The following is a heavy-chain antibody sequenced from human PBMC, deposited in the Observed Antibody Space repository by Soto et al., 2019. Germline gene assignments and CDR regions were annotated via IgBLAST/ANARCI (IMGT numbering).Heavy chain of an antibody. CDR3: AREYYYTMDV. V-gene: IGHV3-11*05. J-gene: IGHJ6*02. Sequence: QVQLVESGGGLVRPGGSLRLSCEASGFTFRDYYMTWFRQAPGKGLEWLSYIDSSTKYTNYADSVKGRFTISRDNAKNSLDLQMNSPRADDTAVYYCAREYYYTMDVWGQGTMVTVSS. CDR2: IDSSTKYT. CDR1: GFTFRDYY.